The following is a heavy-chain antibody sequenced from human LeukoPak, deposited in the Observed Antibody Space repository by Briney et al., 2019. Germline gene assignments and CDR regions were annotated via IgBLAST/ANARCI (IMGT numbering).Heavy chain of an antibody. CDR2: LHADGIER. CDR1: GLTLSGYW. V-gene: IGHV3-7*01. Sequence: SGGSLRLSCAASGLTLSGYWMSWVRQAPGKGLEWVARLHADGIERYYVDPVKGRFTISRDNAKNSLHLQMYSLRLDDTAVYYCARGGYSFDYLGQGTLVTVSS. J-gene: IGHJ4*02. CDR3: ARGGYSFDY. D-gene: IGHD5-12*01.